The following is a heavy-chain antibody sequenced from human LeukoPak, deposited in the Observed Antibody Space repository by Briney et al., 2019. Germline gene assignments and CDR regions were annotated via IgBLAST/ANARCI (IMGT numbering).Heavy chain of an antibody. CDR3: ARDLGY. V-gene: IGHV3-30*04. J-gene: IGHJ4*02. CDR2: ISYDGSNK. Sequence: GGSLRLSCAAFGFTFSSYAMHWVRQAPGKGLEWVAVISYDGSNKYYADSVKGRFTISRDNSKNTLYLQMNSLRAEDTAVYYCARDLGYWGQGTLVTVSS. CDR1: GFTFSSYA.